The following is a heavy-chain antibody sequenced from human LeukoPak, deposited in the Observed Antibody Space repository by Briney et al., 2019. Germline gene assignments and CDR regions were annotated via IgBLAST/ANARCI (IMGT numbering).Heavy chain of an antibody. CDR1: GGSFSGYY. CDR3: ARFGYYYYGMDV. CDR2: INHSGST. V-gene: IGHV4-34*01. Sequence: SETLSLTCAVYGGSFSGYYWSWIRQPPGKGLEWIGEINHSGSTNYNPSLKSRVTISVDTSKNQFSLKLSSVTAADTAVYYCARFGYYYYGMDVRGQGTTVTVSS. J-gene: IGHJ6*02. D-gene: IGHD3-16*01.